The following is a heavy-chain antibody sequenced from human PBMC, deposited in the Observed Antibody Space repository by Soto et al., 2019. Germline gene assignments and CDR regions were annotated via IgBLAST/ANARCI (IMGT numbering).Heavy chain of an antibody. CDR1: GYTFTNYA. V-gene: IGHV1-18*01. J-gene: IGHJ4*02. CDR2: GNTYNGNP. Sequence: QVQLVQSGVEVKTPGASVKVSCKASGYTFTNYAISWVRQAPGRGLEWMGWGNTYNGNPNYAQIFQGRITMTTDTSTGTAYMELRSLKSDDSAVYYCARDSQYSTSWQRFDSWGQGTLVTVSS. D-gene: IGHD6-13*01. CDR3: ARDSQYSTSWQRFDS.